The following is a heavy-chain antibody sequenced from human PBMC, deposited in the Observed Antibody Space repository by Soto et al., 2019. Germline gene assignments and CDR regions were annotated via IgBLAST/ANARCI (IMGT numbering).Heavy chain of an antibody. Sequence: QVQLVESGGGVVQPGGSLSLSCATSGFTFTRFTMHWVRQAPGKGLEWIAVMSYDGARTDYADAVKGRFTISRDTSKNTYLQMNNLRPDDTAMYYCARDRPYGDPNWFDPWGQGTLVTVSS. J-gene: IGHJ5*02. V-gene: IGHV3-30-3*01. CDR2: MSYDGART. CDR1: GFTFTRFT. D-gene: IGHD4-17*01. CDR3: ARDRPYGDPNWFDP.